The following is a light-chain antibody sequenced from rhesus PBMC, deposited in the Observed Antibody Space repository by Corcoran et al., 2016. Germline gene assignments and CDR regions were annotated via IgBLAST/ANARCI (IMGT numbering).Light chain of an antibody. Sequence: DIQMTQSPSALSASVGDRVTISCRASQNIYSNLAWYQQKPGKAPKLLIYAASSLQTGIPSRFSGSGSGTEFTLTISSLQPEDSAAYYCQHDYDNPLTFGGGTKVEIK. CDR1: QNIYSN. CDR2: AAS. CDR3: QHDYDNPLT. J-gene: IGKJ4*01. V-gene: IGKV1-44*03.